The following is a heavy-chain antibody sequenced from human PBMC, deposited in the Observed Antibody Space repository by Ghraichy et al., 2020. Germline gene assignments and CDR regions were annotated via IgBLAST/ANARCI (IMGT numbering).Heavy chain of an antibody. CDR2: IYYSGST. CDR3: ARWATAGGLDY. D-gene: IGHD6-13*01. J-gene: IGHJ4*02. V-gene: IGHV4-59*08. CDR1: GGSISSYY. Sequence: SETLSLTCTVSGGSISSYYWSWIRQPPGKGLEWIGYIYYSGSTNYNPSLKSRVTISVDTSKNQFSLKLSSVTAADTAVYYCARWATAGGLDYWGQGTLVTVSS.